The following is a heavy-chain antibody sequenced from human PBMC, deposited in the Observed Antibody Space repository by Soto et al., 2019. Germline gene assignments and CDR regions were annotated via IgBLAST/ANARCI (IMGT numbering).Heavy chain of an antibody. J-gene: IGHJ5*02. Sequence: SETLSLTCAVYGGSVNRYYWNWIRQPPGKGLEWIGEINHTGGTHYNPSLKSRVTMSVDTSKNQFSLRLSSATAADTAIYYCATRITVFGLLIPPFDPWGQGTQVTVSS. V-gene: IGHV4-34*01. D-gene: IGHD3-3*01. CDR1: GGSVNRYY. CDR2: INHTGGT. CDR3: ATRITVFGLLIPPFDP.